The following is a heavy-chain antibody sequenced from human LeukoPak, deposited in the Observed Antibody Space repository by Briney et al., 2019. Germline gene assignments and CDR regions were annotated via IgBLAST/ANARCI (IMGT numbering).Heavy chain of an antibody. Sequence: GGSLRLSCAASGFTFDDYAMHWVRQAPGKGLEWVSGISWNSGSIGYADSVKGRFTISRDNAKNSLYLQMNSLRGEDTALYYCAKARLMAAPFYYYGMDVWGPGTTVTVSS. CDR2: ISWNSGSI. CDR3: AKARLMAAPFYYYGMDV. V-gene: IGHV3-9*01. J-gene: IGHJ6*02. D-gene: IGHD5-24*01. CDR1: GFTFDDYA.